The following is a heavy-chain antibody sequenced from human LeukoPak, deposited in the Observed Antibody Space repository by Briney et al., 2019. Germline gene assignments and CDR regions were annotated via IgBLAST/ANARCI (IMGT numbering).Heavy chain of an antibody. V-gene: IGHV1-24*01. J-gene: IGHJ4*02. CDR2: FDPEDGET. Sequence: GASVKVSCKASGYIFTSYYMHWVRQAPGQGLEWMGGFDPEDGETIYAQKFQGRVTMTEDTSTDTAYMELSSLRSEDTAVYYCASAAPDSSGYALGYWGQGTLVTVSS. D-gene: IGHD3-22*01. CDR3: ASAAPDSSGYALGY. CDR1: GYIFTSYY.